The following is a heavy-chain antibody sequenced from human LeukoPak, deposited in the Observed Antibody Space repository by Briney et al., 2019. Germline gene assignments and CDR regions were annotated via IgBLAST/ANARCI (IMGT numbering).Heavy chain of an antibody. D-gene: IGHD2-15*01. CDR3: ARDSEVVADLFDY. J-gene: IGHJ4*02. V-gene: IGHV3-74*01. CDR2: INSDGSST. CDR1: GFIFSNYA. Sequence: GGSLRLSCAASGFIFSNYAMNWVRQAPGKGLVWVSRINSDGSSTSYADSVKGRFTISRDNAKNTLYLQMNSLRAEDTAVYYCARDSEVVADLFDYWGQGTLVTVSS.